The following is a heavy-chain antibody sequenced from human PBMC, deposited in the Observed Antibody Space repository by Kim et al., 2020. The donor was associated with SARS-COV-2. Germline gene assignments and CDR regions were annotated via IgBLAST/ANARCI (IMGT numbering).Heavy chain of an antibody. Sequence: GGSLRLSCAASGFTFSTYAMTWVRQAPGKGLEWVSGITGSGSSTNYADSVKGRFTISRDNSKKTLYLQINSLRAEDTAMYYCAKVHYYGLGSLDYWGQGTLVTVSS. J-gene: IGHJ4*02. CDR2: ITGSGSST. V-gene: IGHV3-23*01. D-gene: IGHD3-10*01. CDR3: AKVHYYGLGSLDY. CDR1: GFTFSTYA.